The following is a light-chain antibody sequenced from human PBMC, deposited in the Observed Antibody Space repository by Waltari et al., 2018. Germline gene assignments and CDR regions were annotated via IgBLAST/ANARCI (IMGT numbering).Light chain of an antibody. CDR1: QSVGTF. J-gene: IGKJ2*01. CDR2: DAS. V-gene: IGKV3-11*01. CDR3: QQRSNWPMYT. Sequence: EIVLTQSPATLSVSSGESATPSCRASQSVGTFLAWFQQKPGQAPRLLIYDASKRATGIPARFSGSGSGTDFSLTIRSLEPEDFAIYYCQQRSNWPMYTFGQGIKLEIK.